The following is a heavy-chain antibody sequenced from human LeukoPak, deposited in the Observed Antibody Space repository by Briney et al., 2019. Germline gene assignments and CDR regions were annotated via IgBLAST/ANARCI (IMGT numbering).Heavy chain of an antibody. CDR3: ARFKPGGATIMGDAFDI. D-gene: IGHD1-26*01. Sequence: SETLSLACTVSGGSISSYSWSWIRQPHGKGLEWIGYFYYSGSTNYNPSLKSRVTISVDTSKNQFSLKLSSVTAADTAVYYCARFKPGGATIMGDAFDIWGQGTMVTVSS. CDR1: GGSISSYS. V-gene: IGHV4-59*01. CDR2: FYYSGST. J-gene: IGHJ3*02.